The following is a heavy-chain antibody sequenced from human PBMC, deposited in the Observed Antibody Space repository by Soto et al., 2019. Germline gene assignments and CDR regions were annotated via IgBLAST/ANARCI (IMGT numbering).Heavy chain of an antibody. J-gene: IGHJ5*02. D-gene: IGHD2-15*01. Sequence: GGSLRLSCAASGFTLSSYWMHWVRQAPGKGLVWVSRINSDGSSTSYADSVKGRFTISRDNAKNTLYLQMNSLRAEDTAVYYCARVDIKRGFDPCGQGTLVTVSS. CDR2: INSDGSST. CDR1: GFTLSSYW. V-gene: IGHV3-74*01. CDR3: ARVDIKRGFDP.